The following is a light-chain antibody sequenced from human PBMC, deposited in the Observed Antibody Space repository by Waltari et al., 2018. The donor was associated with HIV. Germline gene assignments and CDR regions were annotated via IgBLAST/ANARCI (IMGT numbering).Light chain of an antibody. CDR3: SSYTSTTTLGV. Sequence: QSALTQPASVSGSPGPSIPISCTGTSSDVGGYSYVSWYQHHPGKAPKLMIFDVSNRPSGVSDRFSGSKCGNTASLAISGLQVEDEADNYCSSYTSTTTLGVFGGGTKLTVL. CDR2: DVS. J-gene: IGLJ2*01. V-gene: IGLV2-14*03. CDR1: SSDVGGYSY.